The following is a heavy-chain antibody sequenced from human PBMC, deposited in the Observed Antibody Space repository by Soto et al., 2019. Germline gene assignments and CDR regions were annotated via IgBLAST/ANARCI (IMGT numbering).Heavy chain of an antibody. CDR1: GGTFRTSA. CDR2: IMPVFPTP. V-gene: IGHV1-69*12. D-gene: IGHD3-3*02. Sequence: QVQLVQSGAEVKKPGSSVKVSCKTSGGTFRTSAISWVRQAPGQGLEWMGGIMPVFPTPDYAQKFQGRVTITADEATGTVYMELSSLRSEDTAVYYCARDKDRQQLGGNYYYIMGVWGQGTTVTVSS. J-gene: IGHJ6*01. CDR3: ARDKDRQQLGGNYYYIMGV.